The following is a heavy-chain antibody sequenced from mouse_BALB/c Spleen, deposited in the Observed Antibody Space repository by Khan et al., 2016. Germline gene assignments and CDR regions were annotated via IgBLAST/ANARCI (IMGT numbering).Heavy chain of an antibody. CDR3: TRHYASSWGKNFFAY. CDR1: DYTFSTYG. J-gene: IGHJ2*01. D-gene: IGHD1-1*01. CDR2: IYPGSGDT. Sequence: VQLQQSGTVLARPGASVKMSCKASDYTFSTYGMHWVKQTPGQGLEWIGAIYPGSGDTTNNQRFEDKAKLSVVTSTNTAYLKLSSLTNEDSAVDYCTRHYASSWGKNFFAYWGQGTPLTVSS. V-gene: IGHV1-5*01.